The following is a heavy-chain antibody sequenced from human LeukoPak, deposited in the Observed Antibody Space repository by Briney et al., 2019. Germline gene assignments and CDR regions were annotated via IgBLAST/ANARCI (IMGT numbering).Heavy chain of an antibody. J-gene: IGHJ4*02. D-gene: IGHD3-10*01. CDR1: GYTFTSYG. Sequence: ASVKVSCKASGYTFTSYGINWVRQAPGQGLEWMGWISAYNGNTSYAQKLQGRVTMTTDTSTSTAYMELRSLRSDDTAVYYCARDLYPLLWFGELTYFDYWGQGTLVTVSS. CDR3: ARDLYPLLWFGELTYFDY. CDR2: ISAYNGNT. V-gene: IGHV1-18*01.